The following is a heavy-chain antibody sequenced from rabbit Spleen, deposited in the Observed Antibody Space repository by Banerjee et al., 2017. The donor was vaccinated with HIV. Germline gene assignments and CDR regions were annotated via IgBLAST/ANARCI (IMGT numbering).Heavy chain of an antibody. D-gene: IGHD2-1*01. CDR2: IDTDNDNI. CDR1: GFSFSSSYW. J-gene: IGHJ2*01. Sequence: QSLEESGGDLVRPGASLTLTCTASGFSFSSSYWMCWVRQAPGKGLEWIGCIDTDNDNIYYADWAKGRFTISKTSSTTVTLQMTSLTAADTATYFCARGYDNYGDCFDPWGPGTLVTVS. V-gene: IGHV1S40*01. CDR3: ARGYDNYGDCFDP.